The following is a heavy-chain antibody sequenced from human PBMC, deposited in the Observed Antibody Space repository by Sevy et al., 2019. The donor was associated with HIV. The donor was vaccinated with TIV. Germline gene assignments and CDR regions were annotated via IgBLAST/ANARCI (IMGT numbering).Heavy chain of an antibody. CDR3: ARQYNNYTKYYYYMDV. CDR1: GGSISSSTYY. D-gene: IGHD4-4*01. J-gene: IGHJ6*03. Sequence: SETLSLTCTVSGGSISSSTYYWGWIRQPPGKGLEWIASIYYSGSTYYKPSLESRVTISVDTSKNQFSLKLSSVTAADTAVYYCARQYNNYTKYYYYMDVWGKGTTVTVSS. CDR2: IYYSGST. V-gene: IGHV4-39*01.